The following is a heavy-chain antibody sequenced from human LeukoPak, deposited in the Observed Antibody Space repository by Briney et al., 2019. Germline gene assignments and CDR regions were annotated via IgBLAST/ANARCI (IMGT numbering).Heavy chain of an antibody. V-gene: IGHV3-21*01. Sequence: GGSLRLSCAASGFTFSSYSMNWVRQAPGKGLEWVSSISSSSSYIYYADSVKGRFTISRDNAKNSLYLQMNSLRAEDTAIYYCARSLTTLTYEGYWGQGTLVTVSS. CDR3: ARSLTTLTYEGY. CDR1: GFTFSSYS. D-gene: IGHD1-1*01. CDR2: ISSSSSYI. J-gene: IGHJ4*02.